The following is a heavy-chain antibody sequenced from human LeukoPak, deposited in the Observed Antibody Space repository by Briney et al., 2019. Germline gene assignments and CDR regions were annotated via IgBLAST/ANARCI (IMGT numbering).Heavy chain of an antibody. CDR2: IIGSGLTT. Sequence: GGSLRLSCEASGFTFSSYSMNWVRQAPGKGLKWVSAIIGSGLTTYYADSVKGRFTISRDNSKNTLYLQMNSLRAEDTAVYYCAKDLSPGPDWGQGTLVTVSS. CDR1: GFTFSSYS. CDR3: AKDLSPGPD. V-gene: IGHV3-23*01. J-gene: IGHJ4*02.